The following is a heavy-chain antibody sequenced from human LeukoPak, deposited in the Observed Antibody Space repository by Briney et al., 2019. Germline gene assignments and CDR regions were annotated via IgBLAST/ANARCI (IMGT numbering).Heavy chain of an antibody. CDR1: GFRFDDYG. J-gene: IGHJ4*02. D-gene: IGHD2-15*01. CDR2: INWNGGSI. V-gene: IGHV3-20*04. CDR3: ARATCSGGRCPDY. Sequence: GGSLRLSCAASGFRFDDYGMSWVRQAPGEGLQWVSGINWNGGSIGYADSVKGRSTISRDNAKNSLYLQMNSLRAEDTALYYCARATCSGGRCPDYWGQGTLVTVSS.